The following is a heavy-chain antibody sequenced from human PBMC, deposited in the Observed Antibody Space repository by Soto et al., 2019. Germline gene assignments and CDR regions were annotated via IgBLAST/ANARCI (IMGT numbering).Heavy chain of an antibody. D-gene: IGHD4-17*01. CDR1: GFTISGNY. CDR2: IFSGDNT. J-gene: IGHJ6*02. V-gene: IGHV3-53*01. Sequence: EVQLVESGGGLIQPGGSLRLSCAASGFTISGNYITWVRQAPGKGLEWVSVIFSGDNTFYSDSVKGRFTISRDSSKNTVYLQMNRLRGDDTAVYFCAKDSTVTTSLYSYYYGLDVWGQGTTVTVSS. CDR3: AKDSTVTTSLYSYYYGLDV.